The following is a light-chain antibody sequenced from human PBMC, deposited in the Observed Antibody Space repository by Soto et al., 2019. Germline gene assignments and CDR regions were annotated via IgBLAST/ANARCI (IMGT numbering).Light chain of an antibody. CDR2: EVT. CDR3: NSYTSTFTWV. V-gene: IGLV2-14*01. J-gene: IGLJ2*01. CDR1: SSDVGGHNF. Sequence: QSALTQPASVSGSPGQSITISCTGTSSDVGGHNFVSWYQQHPGKAPKVMIYEVTNRPSGVSDRFSGSKSGNTASLTISGLQAEDEADYYCNSYTSTFTWVFGGGTKLTVL.